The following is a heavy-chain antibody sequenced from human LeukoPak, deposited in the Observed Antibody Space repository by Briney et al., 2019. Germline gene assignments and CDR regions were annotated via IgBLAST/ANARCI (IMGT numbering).Heavy chain of an antibody. CDR3: ARVVVITTGAFDI. CDR1: GGSFSGYY. J-gene: IGHJ3*02. Sequence: SETLSLTCAVYGGSFSGYYRSWIRQPPGKGREWIGEINHSGSTNYNPSPKSRVTISVDTSKNQFSLKLSSVTAADTAVYYCARVVVITTGAFDIWGQGTMVTVSS. CDR2: INHSGST. D-gene: IGHD3-22*01. V-gene: IGHV4-34*01.